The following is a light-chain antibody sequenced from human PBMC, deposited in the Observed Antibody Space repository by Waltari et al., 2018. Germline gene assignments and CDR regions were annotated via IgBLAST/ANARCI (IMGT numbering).Light chain of an antibody. Sequence: DIQMTQSPSTLSASVGDTVPLPCRASQRIDRWLAWYQQKPGTAPKLLIHQASPFPPFVPPRFSGSGAGTEFTLTISNLLPSSFDPSSSQQYFRDWWTFGQGT. J-gene: IGKJ1*01. CDR3: QQYFRDWWT. CDR1: QRIDRW. V-gene: IGKV1-5*03. CDR2: QAS.